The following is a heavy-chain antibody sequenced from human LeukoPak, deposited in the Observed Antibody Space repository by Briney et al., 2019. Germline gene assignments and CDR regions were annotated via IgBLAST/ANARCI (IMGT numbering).Heavy chain of an antibody. V-gene: IGHV4-59*01. CDR1: GGSISSYY. J-gene: IGHJ4*02. CDR2: IYYSGST. D-gene: IGHD3-3*01. Sequence: TPSETLSLTCTVSGGSISSYYWSWIRQPPGKGLEWIGYIYYSGSTNYNPSLKSRVTISVDTSKNQFSLKLSSVTAADTAVYYCARVRDFWSGYDYWAREPWSPSPQ. CDR3: ARVRDFWSGYDY.